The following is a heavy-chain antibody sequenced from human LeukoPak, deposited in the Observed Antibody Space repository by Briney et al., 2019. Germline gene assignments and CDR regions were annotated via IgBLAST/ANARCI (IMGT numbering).Heavy chain of an antibody. D-gene: IGHD2-2*01. Sequence: GGSLRLSCAASGFTFSNAWMNWVRQAPGKGLEWVSSISSSSSYIYYADSVKGRFTISRDNAKNSLYLQMNSLRAEDTAVYYCARDPGIVVVPAPNWFDPWGQGTLVTVSS. J-gene: IGHJ5*02. CDR3: ARDPGIVVVPAPNWFDP. CDR2: ISSSSSYI. CDR1: GFTFSNAW. V-gene: IGHV3-21*01.